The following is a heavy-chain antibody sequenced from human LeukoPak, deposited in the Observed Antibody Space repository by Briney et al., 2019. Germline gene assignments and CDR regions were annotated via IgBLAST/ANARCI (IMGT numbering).Heavy chain of an antibody. V-gene: IGHV3-30*02. CDR1: GFTFSSYG. D-gene: IGHD3-10*01. CDR3: AKRGGNYYGSSFDY. CDR2: IRYDGSNK. J-gene: IGHJ4*02. Sequence: GGSLRLSCAASGFTFSSYGMHWVRQASGKGLEWEAFIRYDGSNKYYADSVKGRFTISRDNSKNTLYLQMNSLRAEDTAVYYCAKRGGNYYGSSFDYWGQGTLVTVSA.